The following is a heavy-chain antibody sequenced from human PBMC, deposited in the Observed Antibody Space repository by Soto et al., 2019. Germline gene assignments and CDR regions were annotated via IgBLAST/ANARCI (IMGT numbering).Heavy chain of an antibody. Sequence: GGSLRLSCAASGFTFSSYAMSWVRQAPGKGLEWVSAISGSGGSTYYADSVKGRFTISRDNSKNTLYLQMNSLRAEDTAVYYCAKDRLRLLWFGELFPSFDYWGQGTLVTVSS. D-gene: IGHD3-10*01. CDR2: ISGSGGST. V-gene: IGHV3-23*01. CDR3: AKDRLRLLWFGELFPSFDY. J-gene: IGHJ4*02. CDR1: GFTFSSYA.